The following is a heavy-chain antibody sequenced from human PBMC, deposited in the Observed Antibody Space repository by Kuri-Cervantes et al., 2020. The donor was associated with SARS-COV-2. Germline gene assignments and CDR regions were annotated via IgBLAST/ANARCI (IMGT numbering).Heavy chain of an antibody. CDR2: ISGSGGST. D-gene: IGHD1-1*01. J-gene: IGHJ6*02. CDR1: GFTFSSYA. CDR3: ARGGGTGGHCYYGMDV. V-gene: IGHV3-23*01. Sequence: GESLKISCAASGFTFSSYAMSWVRQAPGKGLEWVSAISGSGGSTYYADSVKGRFTISRDNSKNTLYLQMNSLKTEDTAVYYCARGGGTGGHCYYGMDVWGQGTTVTVSS.